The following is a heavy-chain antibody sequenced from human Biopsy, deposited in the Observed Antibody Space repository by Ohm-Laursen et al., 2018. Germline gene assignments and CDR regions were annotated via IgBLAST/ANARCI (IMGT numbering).Heavy chain of an antibody. CDR1: GFSFDNYA. CDR2: ISGSGATP. J-gene: IGHJ3*02. CDR3: ARPNLREWELHNAFDI. V-gene: IGHV3-23*01. Sequence: SLRLSCAASGFSFDNYAMNWVRQAPGKGLEWVSTISGSGATPYYADSVKGRFTISRDNSKNTLYLQMNSLRAEDTAVYYCARPNLREWELHNAFDIWGQGRMVTVSS. D-gene: IGHD1-26*01.